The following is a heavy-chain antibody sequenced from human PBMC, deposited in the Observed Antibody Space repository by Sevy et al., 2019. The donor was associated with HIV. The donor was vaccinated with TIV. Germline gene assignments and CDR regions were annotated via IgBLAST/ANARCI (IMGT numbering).Heavy chain of an antibody. CDR3: ASEYSGSYRYFDY. V-gene: IGHV1-18*01. CDR1: GYTFTSYG. Sequence: ASVKVSCKASGYTFTSYGISWVRQAPGQGLEWMGWISAYNGNTNYAQKIQGRVTMTTDTSTSTAYMELRSRRSDDAAVYYCASEYSGSYRYFDYWGQGTLVTVSS. D-gene: IGHD1-26*01. J-gene: IGHJ4*02. CDR2: ISAYNGNT.